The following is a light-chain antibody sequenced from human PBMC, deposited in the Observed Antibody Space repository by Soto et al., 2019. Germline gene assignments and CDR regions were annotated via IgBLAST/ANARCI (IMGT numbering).Light chain of an antibody. CDR3: SSYTSSSTRV. V-gene: IGLV2-14*01. CDR2: EVS. Sequence: QSALTQPVSVSGSPGQSITISCTGTSSDVGAYNSVSWYQQHPGKAPKLMIYEVSNRPSGVSNRFSGSKSGNTASLTISGLQAEDEADYYCSSYTSSSTRVFGSGTKVTVL. CDR1: SSDVGAYNS. J-gene: IGLJ1*01.